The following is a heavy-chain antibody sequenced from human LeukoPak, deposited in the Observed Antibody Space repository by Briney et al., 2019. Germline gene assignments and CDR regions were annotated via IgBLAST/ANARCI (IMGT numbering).Heavy chain of an antibody. Sequence: ASVKVSCKXSGYTFTSYYMHWVRQSPGQGLEWMGIINPSGGSTSYSQKFQGRVTMTRDTSTSTVYMELSSLRSEDTAVYYCARDPTPWQFSSKRYSHRGYYYYYYMDVWGKGTTVTVSS. CDR1: GYTFTSYY. D-gene: IGHD1-1*01. V-gene: IGHV1-46*01. CDR3: ARDPTPWQFSSKRYSHRGYYYYYYMDV. J-gene: IGHJ6*03. CDR2: INPSGGST.